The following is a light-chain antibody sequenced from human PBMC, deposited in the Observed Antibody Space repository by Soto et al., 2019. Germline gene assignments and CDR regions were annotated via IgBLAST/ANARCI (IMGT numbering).Light chain of an antibody. Sequence: DIPMTQSPSSLSASVGDRVTITCRASEDISTYFAWYQQKPGNVPKLLIYVASTLPSGLPSRFSGSGSGTHFTLTISILKPEDVATYYCQTYNSAPRTFGQGTKVEVK. CDR3: QTYNSAPRT. CDR2: VAS. V-gene: IGKV1-27*01. J-gene: IGKJ1*01. CDR1: EDISTY.